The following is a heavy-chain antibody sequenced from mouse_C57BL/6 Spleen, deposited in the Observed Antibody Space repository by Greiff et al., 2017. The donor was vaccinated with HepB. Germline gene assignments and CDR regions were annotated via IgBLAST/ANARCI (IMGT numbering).Heavy chain of an antibody. D-gene: IGHD1-1*01. V-gene: IGHV1-50*01. J-gene: IGHJ2*01. CDR3: ARSTTVVDY. CDR2: IDPSDSYT. CDR1: GYTFTSYW. Sequence: QVQLQQPGAELVKPGASVKLSCKASGYTFTSYWMQWVKQRPGQGLEWIGEIDPSDSYTNYNQKFKGKATLTVDTSSSTAYMQLSSLTSEDSAGYYCARSTTVVDYWGQGTTLTVSS.